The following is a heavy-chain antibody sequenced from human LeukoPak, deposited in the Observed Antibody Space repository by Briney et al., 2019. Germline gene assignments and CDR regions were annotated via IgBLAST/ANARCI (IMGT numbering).Heavy chain of an antibody. CDR2: ISSSSSYI. CDR1: GFTFSSYS. CDR3: AKDKGSLSGVRFLEWLLFDY. J-gene: IGHJ4*02. Sequence: PGGSLRLSCAASGFTFSSYSMNWVRQAPGKGLEWVSSISSSSSYIYYADSVKGRFTISRDNAKNSLYLQMNSLRAEDTAVYYCAKDKGSLSGVRFLEWLLFDYWGQGTLVTVSS. D-gene: IGHD3-3*01. V-gene: IGHV3-21*01.